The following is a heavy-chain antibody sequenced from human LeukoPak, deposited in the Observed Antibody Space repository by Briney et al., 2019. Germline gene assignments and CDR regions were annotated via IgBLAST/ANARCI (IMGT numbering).Heavy chain of an antibody. CDR1: VGSISSYY. CDR3: PSSTQDDYSDNNWFDP. CDR2: IYYSGST. V-gene: IGHV4-59*01. Sequence: SETLSLTCAVSVGSISSYYWSWILQPSARGLLGIGYIYYSGSTSYNPPLNSRVTISVDTSKTQYSLKLSSVTAAATAVYYCPSSTQDDYSDNNWFDPWGQGTLVTVSS. J-gene: IGHJ5*02. D-gene: IGHD4-11*01.